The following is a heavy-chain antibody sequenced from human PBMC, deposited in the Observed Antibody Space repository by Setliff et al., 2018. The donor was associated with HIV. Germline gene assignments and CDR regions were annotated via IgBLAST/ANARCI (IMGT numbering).Heavy chain of an antibody. CDR2: IYYSGST. V-gene: IGHV4-39*01. Sequence: SETLSLTCTVSGGSISSNSYYWGWIRQPPGKGLEWIGNIYYSGSTYYNPSLKTRVTISVDTSKNQFSLNLTSMTAADTAVYFCASRVYYYDSNKVLREEGFDPWGQGTLVTVSS. CDR3: ASRVYYYDSNKVLREEGFDP. D-gene: IGHD3-22*01. CDR1: GGSISSNSYY. J-gene: IGHJ5*02.